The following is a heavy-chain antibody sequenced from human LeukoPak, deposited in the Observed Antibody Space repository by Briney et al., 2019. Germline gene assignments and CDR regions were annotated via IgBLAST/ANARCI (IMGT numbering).Heavy chain of an antibody. CDR1: GYTFTGYY. J-gene: IGHJ4*02. CDR3: ARVDPAMGRDYYFDW. V-gene: IGHV1-2*02. D-gene: IGHD3-10*01. Sequence: GASVKVSCKASGYTFTGYYIHWVRQAPGQGLAWMGWINPDNGGTKYAQKFQGRVTMTSDTSISTAYMDLSRLTSDDTAMYYCARVDPAMGRDYYFDWWGQGTLVTVSS. CDR2: INPDNGGT.